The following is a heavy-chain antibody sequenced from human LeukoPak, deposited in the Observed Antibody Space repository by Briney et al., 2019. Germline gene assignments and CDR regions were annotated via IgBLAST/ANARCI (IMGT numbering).Heavy chain of an antibody. D-gene: IGHD5-18*01. Sequence: WGSLRPSCAGFRFTFSSYAMHWVRQAPGKGLEGVALIWYDGSNKYYADSVKGRFSISRDNSKNTLSLQMNSLRVEDTALYYCARGKRGFIYGSDFWGQGTLVTVSS. CDR3: ARGKRGFIYGSDF. V-gene: IGHV3-33*01. CDR2: IWYDGSNK. CDR1: RFTFSSYA. J-gene: IGHJ4*02.